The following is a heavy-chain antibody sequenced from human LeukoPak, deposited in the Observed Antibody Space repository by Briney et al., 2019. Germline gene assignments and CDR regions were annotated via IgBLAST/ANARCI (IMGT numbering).Heavy chain of an antibody. V-gene: IGHV3-30*18. CDR2: ISYDGSKK. CDR3: AKDREESVPNTYVYYGLDV. J-gene: IGHJ6*02. Sequence: GGSLRLSCAASGFTFGKYGMHWVRQAPGKGLEWMAVISYDGSKKYYAESVRSRFTISRDTSKNTVTLEMNSLRVEDTAVYYCAKDREESVPNTYVYYGLDVWGHGTTVTVS. D-gene: IGHD3-16*01. CDR1: GFTFGKYG.